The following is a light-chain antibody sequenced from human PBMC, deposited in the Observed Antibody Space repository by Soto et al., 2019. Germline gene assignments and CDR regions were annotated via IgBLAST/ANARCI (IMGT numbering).Light chain of an antibody. Sequence: IVLTQSPLSLSLTLGQPASISCGSSQSLVYSDGNTYLNWFHQRPGQSPRRLIHKVSNRDSGVPDRFSGSGSDTDFTLSISRVEAHDVGVFYCMQGISFTFGQGTKVDIK. CDR2: KVS. V-gene: IGKV2-30*01. CDR3: MQGISFT. J-gene: IGKJ1*01. CDR1: QSLVYSDGNTY.